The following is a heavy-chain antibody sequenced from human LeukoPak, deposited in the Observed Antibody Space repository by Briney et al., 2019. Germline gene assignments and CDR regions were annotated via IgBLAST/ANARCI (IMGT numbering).Heavy chain of an antibody. J-gene: IGHJ6*03. CDR2: ISGSGGST. CDR1: GFTFSTYA. Sequence: PGGSLRLSCAASGFTFSTYAMSWVRQAPGKGLGWVSAISGSGGSTYYADSVKGRFTISRDNSKNTLYLQMNSLRAEDTAVYYCAKSVTEGQYYYYYYMDVWGKGTTVTVSS. V-gene: IGHV3-23*01. CDR3: AKSVTEGQYYYYYYMDV.